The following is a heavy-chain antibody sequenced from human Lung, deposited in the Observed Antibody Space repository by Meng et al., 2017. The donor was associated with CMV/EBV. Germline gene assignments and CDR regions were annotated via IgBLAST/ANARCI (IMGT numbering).Heavy chain of an antibody. V-gene: IGHV1-69*05. CDR3: ARDRPITIFGVVQSQWFDP. D-gene: IGHD3-3*01. Sequence: SVXVSCKASGGTFSSYAISWVRQAPGQGLEWMGGIIPIFGTANYAQKFQGRVTITTDESTSTAYMELSSLRSEDTAVYYCARDRPITIFGVVQSQWFDPWXQGTXVTVSS. CDR2: IIPIFGTA. CDR1: GGTFSSYA. J-gene: IGHJ5*02.